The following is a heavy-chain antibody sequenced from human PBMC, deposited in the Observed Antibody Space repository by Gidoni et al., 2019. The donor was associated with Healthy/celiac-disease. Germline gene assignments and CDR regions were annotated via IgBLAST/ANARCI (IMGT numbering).Heavy chain of an antibody. CDR2: ISSSSSYI. J-gene: IGHJ6*02. V-gene: IGHV3-21*01. CDR1: GFTFSSYS. CDR3: ARGSKGGALRGVVNYYGMDV. Sequence: EVQLVEAGGGLVKPGGSLRPSWEASGFTFSSYSMNWVRQAPGKGLEWVSSISSSSSYISYADSVKGRFTISRDNAKNSLYLQMNSLRAEDTAVYYCARGSKGGALRGVVNYYGMDVWGQGTTVTVSS. D-gene: IGHD3-16*01.